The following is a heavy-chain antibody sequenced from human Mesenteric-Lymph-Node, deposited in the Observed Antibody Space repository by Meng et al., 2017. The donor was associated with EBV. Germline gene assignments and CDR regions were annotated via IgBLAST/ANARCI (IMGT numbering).Heavy chain of an antibody. CDR2: IKGDDGKT. V-gene: IGHV1-3*01. J-gene: IGHJ4*02. Sequence: QIHVVRGGAEVKKPGASVKISWKASGYTFTSYALHWVRQAPGQGQEWLGWIKGDDGKTEYSQNIQGRVTIARDTSARTAYMELSSLKSEDTAVYYCARASELLRCFDYWGQGTLVTVSS. CDR3: ARASELLRCFDY. CDR1: GYTFTSYA. D-gene: IGHD3-10*01.